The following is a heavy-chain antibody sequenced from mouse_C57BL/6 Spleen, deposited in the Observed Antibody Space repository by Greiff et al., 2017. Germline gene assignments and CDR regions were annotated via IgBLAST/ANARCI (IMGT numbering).Heavy chain of an antibody. CDR1: GYSFTDYN. D-gene: IGHD2-5*01. Sequence: VQLQQSGPELVKPGASVKISCKASGYSFTDYNMNWVKQSNGKSLEWIGVINPNYGTTSYNQKFKGKATLTVNQSSSTAYMQFNSLTSEDSAVYYCAREYYSNYYYYAMDYWGQGTSVTVSS. CDR3: AREYYSNYYYYAMDY. V-gene: IGHV1-39*01. CDR2: INPNYGTT. J-gene: IGHJ4*01.